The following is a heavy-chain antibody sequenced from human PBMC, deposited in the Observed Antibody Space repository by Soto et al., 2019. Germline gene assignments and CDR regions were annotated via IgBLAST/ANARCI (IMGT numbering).Heavy chain of an antibody. V-gene: IGHV4-34*01. D-gene: IGHD3-9*01. CDR3: ARAKPMGITIFLNWFDP. CDR2: INHSGST. CDR1: GGSFSGYY. J-gene: IGHJ5*02. Sequence: QSQTLSLTCAVYGGSFSGYYWSWIRQPPGKGLEWIGEINHSGSTNYNPSLKSRVTISVDTSKNQFSLKLSSVTAADTAVYYCARAKPMGITIFLNWFDPWGQGTLVTVSS.